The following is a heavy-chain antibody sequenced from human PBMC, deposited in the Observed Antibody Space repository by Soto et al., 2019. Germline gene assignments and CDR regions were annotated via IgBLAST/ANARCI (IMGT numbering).Heavy chain of an antibody. CDR3: ARVGYYDSSGSRNYYYYGMNV. Sequence: GASVKVSCKAAGYTFTSYGIDWVRQAPGQGLEWLGWISAYDGNTKYSQMLQGRVSLTTDTSTNTAYMELRSLRSDDTAMYFCARVGYYDSSGSRNYYYYGMNVWGQGTTVTVSS. CDR1: GYTFTSYG. CDR2: ISAYDGNT. V-gene: IGHV1-18*01. D-gene: IGHD3-22*01. J-gene: IGHJ6*02.